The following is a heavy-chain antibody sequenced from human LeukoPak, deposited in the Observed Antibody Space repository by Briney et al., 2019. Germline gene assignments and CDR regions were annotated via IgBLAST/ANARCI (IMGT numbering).Heavy chain of an antibody. J-gene: IGHJ4*02. CDR1: GYSFTSYW. CDR3: ARLNGNRVPSDWQN. D-gene: IGHD2-21*01. V-gene: IGHV5-51*01. CDR2: IYPGDSDT. Sequence: GESLKIPCKGSGYSFTSYWIGWVRQMPGKGLEGMGIIYPGDSDTRYSPSFQRQVTISADKSISTAYLQWRSLKASDTAMYYCARLNGNRVPSDWQNWGQGTLVTVSS.